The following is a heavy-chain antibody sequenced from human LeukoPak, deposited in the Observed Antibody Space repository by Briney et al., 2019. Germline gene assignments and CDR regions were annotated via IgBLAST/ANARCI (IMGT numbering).Heavy chain of an antibody. CDR1: GSSISSTTHY. CDR3: ARPAPAVSGWGPASDI. Sequence: SETLSLTCTVSGSSISSTTHYWSWIRQPPGKGLEWIGSMDYRGIIYYNPSLKSRVTISVDTSKNQFSLKLTSVTAADTAVYHCARPAPAVSGWGPASDIWGQGTMVTVSS. J-gene: IGHJ3*02. CDR2: MDYRGII. D-gene: IGHD6-19*01. V-gene: IGHV4-39*01.